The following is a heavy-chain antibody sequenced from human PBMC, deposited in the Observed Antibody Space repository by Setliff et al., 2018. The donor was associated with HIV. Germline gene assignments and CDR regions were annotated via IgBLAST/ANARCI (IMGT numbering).Heavy chain of an antibody. CDR2: IYYGGNT. D-gene: IGHD3-10*01. J-gene: IGHJ4*02. CDR3: ATLYGSGSYYNY. CDR1: GASVTSSSYY. V-gene: IGHV4-39*01. Sequence: PSETLSLTCSVSGASVTSSSYYWGWIRQPPGKGLEWIGSIYYGGNTYSNPSLRSRLSISLATSKNQFSLELYSVTAADTAVYYCATLYGSGSYYNYWGQGMLVTVSS.